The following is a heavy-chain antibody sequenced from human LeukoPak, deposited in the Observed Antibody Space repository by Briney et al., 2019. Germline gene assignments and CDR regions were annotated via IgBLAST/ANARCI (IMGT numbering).Heavy chain of an antibody. Sequence: SETLSLTCTVSGGSISSSSYYWGWIRQPPGTGLEWIGSIYYSGSTYYNPSLESRVTISVDTSKNQFSLKLSSVTAADTAVYYCASRPRVLRFLKGRHGYYFDYWGQGTLVTVSS. CDR1: GGSISSSSYY. CDR3: ASRPRVLRFLKGRHGYYFDY. V-gene: IGHV4-39*01. CDR2: IYYSGST. J-gene: IGHJ4*02. D-gene: IGHD3-3*01.